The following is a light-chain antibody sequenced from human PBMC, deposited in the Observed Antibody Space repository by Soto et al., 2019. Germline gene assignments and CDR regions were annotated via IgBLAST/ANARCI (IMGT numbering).Light chain of an antibody. V-gene: IGKV4-1*01. CDR2: WAT. CDR3: PHSFRSQLT. J-gene: IGKJ4*01. Sequence: PNSLPDHLGDRATGNCEDHDSGRSNSKNRNHLSWYQQKPGQPPKLLIYWATTRESGVPDRFSGGASGLDFPLSVSCLPAEDVALYYCPHSFRSQLTFGGGTKVDI. CDR1: DSGRSNSKNRNH.